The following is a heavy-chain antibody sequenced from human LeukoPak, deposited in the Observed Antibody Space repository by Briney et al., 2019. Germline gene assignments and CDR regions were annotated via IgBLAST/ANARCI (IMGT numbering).Heavy chain of an antibody. J-gene: IGHJ6*04. Sequence: GGSLRLSCAASGFTFSSYGMHWVRQAPGKGLEWVAVISYDGSNKYYADSVKGRFTISRDNSKNTLYLQMNSLRAEDTAVYYCAKVGEAVVVPAALYYYYGMDVWGKGTTVTVSS. CDR2: ISYDGSNK. CDR3: AKVGEAVVVPAALYYYYGMDV. CDR1: GFTFSSYG. V-gene: IGHV3-30*18. D-gene: IGHD2-2*01.